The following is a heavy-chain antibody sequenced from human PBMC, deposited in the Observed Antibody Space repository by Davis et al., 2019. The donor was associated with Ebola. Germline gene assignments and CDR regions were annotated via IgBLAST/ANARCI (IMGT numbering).Heavy chain of an antibody. D-gene: IGHD3-10*01. Sequence: MPGGSLRLSCTVSGGSISSSSYYWGWIRQPPGKGLEWIGSIYYSGSTYYNPSLKSRVTISVDTSKNQFSLKLSSVTAADTAVYYCASGEGAFDIWGQGTMVTVSS. CDR2: IYYSGST. CDR3: ASGEGAFDI. V-gene: IGHV4-39*01. J-gene: IGHJ3*02. CDR1: GGSISSSSYY.